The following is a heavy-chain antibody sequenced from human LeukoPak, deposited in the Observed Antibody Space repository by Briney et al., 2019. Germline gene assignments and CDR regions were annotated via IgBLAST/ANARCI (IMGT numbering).Heavy chain of an antibody. D-gene: IGHD6-13*01. Sequence: SETLSLTCTVSGDSVGSGNYYWSWIRQPPGKGLEWIGFMSNSGHTDSTPSLKSRVTISVDTSKNQFSLKLNSVTAADTAVYYCARVSAAGTGPDSWGQGTLVTVSS. V-gene: IGHV4-61*01. CDR1: GDSVGSGNYY. CDR3: ARVSAAGTGPDS. J-gene: IGHJ4*02. CDR2: MSNSGHT.